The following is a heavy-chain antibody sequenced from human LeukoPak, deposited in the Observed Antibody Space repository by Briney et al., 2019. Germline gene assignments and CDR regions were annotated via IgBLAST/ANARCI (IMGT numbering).Heavy chain of an antibody. Sequence: GGSLRLSCAVSGVTFNNYAMSWVRQAPGKGLEWVSTISGSGGSTYYADSVKGRFTISRDNSKNTLYLQMNSLRAEDTALYYCAKNTGIAVAGAFDYWGQGTLVTVSS. CDR3: AKNTGIAVAGAFDY. CDR1: GVTFNNYA. V-gene: IGHV3-23*01. J-gene: IGHJ4*02. CDR2: ISGSGGST. D-gene: IGHD6-19*01.